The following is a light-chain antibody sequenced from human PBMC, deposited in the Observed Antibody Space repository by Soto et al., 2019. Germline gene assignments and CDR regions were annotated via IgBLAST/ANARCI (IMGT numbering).Light chain of an antibody. V-gene: IGLV2-14*01. J-gene: IGLJ1*01. CDR3: GSYRISTAV. CDR2: DVT. CDR1: SSDVGGYNH. Sequence: QSALTQPPSVSGAPGQSITISCTGTSSDVGGYNHVSWYQHYPGKAPKLMIYDVTNRPSGVSNRFSGSKSGNTASLTISGLQAEDEADYYCGSYRISTAVFGTGTKVTVL.